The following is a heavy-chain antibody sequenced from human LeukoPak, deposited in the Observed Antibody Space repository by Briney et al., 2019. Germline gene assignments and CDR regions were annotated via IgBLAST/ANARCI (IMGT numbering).Heavy chain of an antibody. Sequence: GGSLRLSCAASGFTFNHYGMHWVRQAPGKGLEWVAVIWYDGSNKYYADSVKGRFTISRDNSKNTLYLQMNSLRAEDTAVYYCARGYGGNSWHFDYWGQGTLVTVSS. J-gene: IGHJ4*02. V-gene: IGHV3-33*01. CDR2: IWYDGSNK. CDR1: GFTFNHYG. CDR3: ARGYGGNSWHFDY. D-gene: IGHD4-23*01.